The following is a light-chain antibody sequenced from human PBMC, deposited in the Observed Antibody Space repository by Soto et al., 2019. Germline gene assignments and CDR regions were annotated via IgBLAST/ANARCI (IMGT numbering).Light chain of an antibody. V-gene: IGLV2-8*01. J-gene: IGLJ2*01. CDR3: SSYGGRNNLV. CDR1: SSDVGGYNY. CDR2: DVS. Sequence: QSALTQPPSASGSPGQSVTVSCTGTSSDVGGYNYVSWYQQHPVKAPKLMIYDVSKRPSGVPDRFSGSKSGNTASLTVSGLQAEDEADYYCSSYGGRNNLVFAGGTQLTVL.